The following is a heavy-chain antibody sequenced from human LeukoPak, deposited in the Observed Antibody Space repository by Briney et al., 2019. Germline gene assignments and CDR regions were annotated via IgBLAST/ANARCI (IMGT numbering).Heavy chain of an antibody. D-gene: IGHD2-15*01. CDR1: GFTFSSYS. Sequence: GGSLRLSCAASGFTFSSYSMHWVRQAPGKGLEWVSSISASSSSIYYADSVKGRFTISRDNAKNSLYLQLDSLRAEDTAVYYCARDYCSGLSCYATLFDYWGQGTLVTVSS. CDR2: ISASSSSI. CDR3: ARDYCSGLSCYATLFDY. V-gene: IGHV3-21*01. J-gene: IGHJ4*02.